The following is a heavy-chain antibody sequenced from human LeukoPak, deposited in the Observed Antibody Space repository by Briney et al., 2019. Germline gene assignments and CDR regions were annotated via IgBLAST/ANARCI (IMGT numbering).Heavy chain of an antibody. D-gene: IGHD1-1*01. V-gene: IGHV4-39*01. J-gene: IGHJ5*02. CDR1: GGSISSSSYY. CDR2: IYYSGST. Sequence: SETLSLTCTVSGGSISSSSYYWGWIRQPPGKGLEWIGNIYYSGSTYYSPSLKSRVTISVDTSKNQFSLKLSSVTAADTAVYYCASPVPSRLGWFDPWGQGTLVTVSS. CDR3: ASPVPSRLGWFDP.